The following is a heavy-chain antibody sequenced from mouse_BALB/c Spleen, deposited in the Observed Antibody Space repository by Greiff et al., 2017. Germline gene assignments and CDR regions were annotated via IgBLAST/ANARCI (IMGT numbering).Heavy chain of an antibody. CDR2: ISSGGST. D-gene: IGHD2-4*01. CDR1: GFTFSSYA. Sequence: EVKLQESGGGLVKPGGSLKLSCAASGFTFSSYAMSWVRQTPEKRLEWVASISSGGSTYYPDSVKGRFTISRDNARNILYLQMSSLRSEDTAMYYCAMIYYDYDYAMDYWGQGTSVTVSS. J-gene: IGHJ4*01. CDR3: AMIYYDYDYAMDY. V-gene: IGHV5-6-5*01.